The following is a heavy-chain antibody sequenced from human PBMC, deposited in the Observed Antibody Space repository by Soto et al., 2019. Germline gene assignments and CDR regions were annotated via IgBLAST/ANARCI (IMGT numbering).Heavy chain of an antibody. D-gene: IGHD3-22*01. V-gene: IGHV1-3*01. J-gene: IGHJ3*02. CDR3: AKAYYEWRCFPADAWEI. CDR2: INAGNGNT. CDR1: GYTFTSYA. Sequence: GASVKVSCKASGYTFTSYAMHWVRQAPGQRLEWMGWINAGNGNTKYSQKFQGRVTITRDTSASTAYMELSSLRSEDTAVYYGAKAYYEWRCFPADAWEIGGQGTIVTV.